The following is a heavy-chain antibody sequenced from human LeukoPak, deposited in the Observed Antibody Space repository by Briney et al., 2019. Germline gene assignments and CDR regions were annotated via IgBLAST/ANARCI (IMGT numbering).Heavy chain of an antibody. CDR3: TTAGFDY. CDR2: IRSKAYGGTT. D-gene: IGHD2-21*02. CDR1: GFTFSSYA. Sequence: GGSLRLSCAASGFTFSSYAMSWVRQAPGKGLEWVGFIRSKAYGGTTEYAASVKGRFTISRDDSKSIAYLQMNSLKTEDTAVYYCTTAGFDYWGQGTLVTVSS. J-gene: IGHJ4*02. V-gene: IGHV3-49*04.